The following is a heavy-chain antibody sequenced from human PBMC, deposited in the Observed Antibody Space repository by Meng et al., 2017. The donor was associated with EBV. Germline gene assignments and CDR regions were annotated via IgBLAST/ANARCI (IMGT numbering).Heavy chain of an antibody. J-gene: IGHJ4*02. CDR2: FLPRLGAP. Sequence: VQLVQSAAEVKKPRSSVKLSCNSSGGPFRYYAISWVRQAPGQGLEWLGGFLPRLGAPNYAQKFHGRVKITADESTSTHYMDLSSLRSEDTAIYYCASESGRGYTPDYWGQGTLVTVSS. CDR3: ASESGRGYTPDY. CDR1: GGPFRYYA. D-gene: IGHD3-10*01. V-gene: IGHV1-69*01.